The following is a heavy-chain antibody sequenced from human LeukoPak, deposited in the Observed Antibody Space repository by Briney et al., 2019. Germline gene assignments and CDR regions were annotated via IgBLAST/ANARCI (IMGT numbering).Heavy chain of an antibody. CDR2: ISAYNGNT. CDR3: ARALKNMYSSSWYYFDY. CDR1: GYTFTSYG. Sequence: GASVKVSCKASGYTFTSYGISWVRQAPGQGLEWMGWISAYNGNTNYAQKLQGRVTMTTDTSTSTAYMELRSLRSDDTAAYYCARALKNMYSSSWYYFDYWGQGTLVTVSS. D-gene: IGHD6-13*01. V-gene: IGHV1-18*01. J-gene: IGHJ4*02.